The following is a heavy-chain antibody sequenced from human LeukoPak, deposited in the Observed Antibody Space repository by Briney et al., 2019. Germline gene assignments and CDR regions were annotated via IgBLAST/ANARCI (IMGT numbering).Heavy chain of an antibody. CDR1: GFTFSSYS. V-gene: IGHV3-21*01. J-gene: IGHJ3*02. Sequence: GGSLRLSCAASGFTFSSYSMNWVRQAPGKGLEWVSSISSSSSYIYYADSVKGRFTISRDNAKNSLYLQMNSPRAEDTAVYYCARLLGESYFSAFDIWGQGAMVTVSS. CDR2: ISSSSSYI. CDR3: ARLLGESYFSAFDI. D-gene: IGHD1-26*01.